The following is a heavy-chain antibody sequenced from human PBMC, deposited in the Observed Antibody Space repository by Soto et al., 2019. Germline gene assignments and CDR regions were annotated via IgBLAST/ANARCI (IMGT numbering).Heavy chain of an antibody. CDR2: ISSSGDST. J-gene: IGHJ4*02. Sequence: GGSLRLSCAASGFAFSSYAMNWVRQAPGTGLEWVSVISSSGDSTYYADSVKGRFTISRDNSKNTLYLQMNSLRAEDTALYYCAKDGGSGTYPEYWGQGALVTVSS. D-gene: IGHD1-26*01. V-gene: IGHV3-23*01. CDR1: GFAFSSYA. CDR3: AKDGGSGTYPEY.